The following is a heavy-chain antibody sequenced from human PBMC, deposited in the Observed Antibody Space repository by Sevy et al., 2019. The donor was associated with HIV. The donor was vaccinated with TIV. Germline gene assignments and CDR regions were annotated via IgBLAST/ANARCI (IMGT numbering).Heavy chain of an antibody. CDR2: INPNSGGT. V-gene: IGHV1-2*02. CDR1: GYTFTGYY. D-gene: IGHD5-18*01. CDR3: AREGSFGGYSYGPQAWFDP. Sequence: ASVKVSCKASGYTFTGYYMHWVRQAPGQGLEWMGWINPNSGGTNYAQKFQGRVTMTRDTSISTAYMELSRLRSDDTAVYYCAREGSFGGYSYGPQAWFDPWGQGTLVTVSS. J-gene: IGHJ5*02.